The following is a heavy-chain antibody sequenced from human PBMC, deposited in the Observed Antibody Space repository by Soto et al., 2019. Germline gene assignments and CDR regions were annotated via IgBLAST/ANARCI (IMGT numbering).Heavy chain of an antibody. J-gene: IGHJ2*01. D-gene: IGHD5-18*01. V-gene: IGHV3-30*18. Sequence: QVQLVESGGGVVQPGRSLRLSCAASGFTFSSYGMHWVRQAPGKGLEWVAVISYDGSNKYYADSVKGRFTISRDNSKNTLYLQMNSLRAEDTAVYYCAKTYSYGWRATYYWHFDLWGRGTLVTVSS. CDR3: AKTYSYGWRATYYWHFDL. CDR1: GFTFSSYG. CDR2: ISYDGSNK.